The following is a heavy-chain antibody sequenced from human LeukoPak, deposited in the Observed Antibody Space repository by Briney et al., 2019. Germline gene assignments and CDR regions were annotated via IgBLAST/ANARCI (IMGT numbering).Heavy chain of an antibody. D-gene: IGHD4-17*01. J-gene: IGHJ3*02. CDR2: IGTAGDT. V-gene: IGHV3-13*04. CDR1: GFTFSSYD. CDR3: ARVGGDFDAFDI. Sequence: TGGSRRLSCAASGFTFSSYDMHWVRQATGKGLEWVSAIGTAGDTYYPGSVKGRFTISRENAKNSLYLQMNSLRAGDTAVYYCARVGGDFDAFDIWGQGTMVTVSS.